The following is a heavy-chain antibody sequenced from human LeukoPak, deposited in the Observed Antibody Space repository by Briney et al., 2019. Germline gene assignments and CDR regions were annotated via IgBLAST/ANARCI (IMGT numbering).Heavy chain of an antibody. J-gene: IGHJ3*02. CDR2: ISKSSGTI. Sequence: GGSLRLSCAASGFTFSDYAMNWVRQAPGKGLEWVSYISKSSGTIYHADSVRGRFTISRDNAKNSLYLQMNSLRAEDTALYHCARALYYDFWSGSPDDAFDIWGQGTMVTVSS. D-gene: IGHD3-3*01. V-gene: IGHV3-48*04. CDR1: GFTFSDYA. CDR3: ARALYYDFWSGSPDDAFDI.